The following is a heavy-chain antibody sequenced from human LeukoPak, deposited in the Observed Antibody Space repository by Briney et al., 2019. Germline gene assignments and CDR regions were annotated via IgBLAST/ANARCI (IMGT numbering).Heavy chain of an antibody. D-gene: IGHD5-24*01. Sequence: SETLSLTCTVSGGSISSYYWSWIRQPPGKGLEWIGYIYYSGSTNYNPSLKSRVTISVDTSKNQFSLKLSSVTAADTGMYYCARQWGDGYNYERYFDHWGQGTLVTVSS. CDR3: ARQWGDGYNYERYFDH. J-gene: IGHJ4*02. CDR2: IYYSGST. CDR1: GGSISSYY. V-gene: IGHV4-59*08.